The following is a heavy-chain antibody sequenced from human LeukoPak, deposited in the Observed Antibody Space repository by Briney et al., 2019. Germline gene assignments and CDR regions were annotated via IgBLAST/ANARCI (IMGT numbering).Heavy chain of an antibody. J-gene: IGHJ4*02. CDR1: GGSFSGYY. CDR3: ARSFGRGYSYGYGRPRNYFDY. CDR2: INHSGST. V-gene: IGHV4-34*01. D-gene: IGHD5-18*01. Sequence: SETLSLTCAVYGGSFSGYYWSWIRQPPGKGLEWIGEINHSGSTNYNPSLKSRVTVSVDTSKNQSSLKLSSVTAADTAVYYCARSFGRGYSYGYGRPRNYFDYWGQGTLVTVSS.